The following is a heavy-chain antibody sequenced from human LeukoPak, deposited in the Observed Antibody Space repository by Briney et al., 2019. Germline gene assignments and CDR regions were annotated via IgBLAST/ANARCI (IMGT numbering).Heavy chain of an antibody. CDR3: ARDRDYDFWSGYTYYFDY. J-gene: IGHJ4*02. CDR1: GFTFSSYW. CDR2: IEQDGSEK. V-gene: IGHV3-7*01. D-gene: IGHD3-3*01. Sequence: PGGSLRLSCAASGFTFSSYWMSWVRQAPGKGLEWVANIEQDGSEKYYVDSVKGRFTISRDNAKNSLYLQMNSLRAEDTAVYYCARDRDYDFWSGYTYYFDYWGQGTLVTVSS.